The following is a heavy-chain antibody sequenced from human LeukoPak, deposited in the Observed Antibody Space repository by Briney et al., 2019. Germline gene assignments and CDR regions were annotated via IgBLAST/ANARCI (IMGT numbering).Heavy chain of an antibody. CDR2: LTASGETT. V-gene: IGHV3-23*01. Sequence: GGSLRLSCAASGFTFSNYAMHWVRQAPGKGLEWVSALTASGETTYYADSVKGRFTISRDNSKNTLFLQMNSLRAEDTAVYYCAANGESTDWHWNYWGQGTLVTVSS. J-gene: IGHJ4*02. D-gene: IGHD3-9*01. CDR1: GFTFSNYA. CDR3: AANGESTDWHWNY.